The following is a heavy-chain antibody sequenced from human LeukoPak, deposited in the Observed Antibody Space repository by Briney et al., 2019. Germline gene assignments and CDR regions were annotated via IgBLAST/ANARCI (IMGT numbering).Heavy chain of an antibody. J-gene: IGHJ4*02. CDR1: GYSFTNYG. Sequence: ASVKVSCKTSGYSFTNYGITWVRQVPGQGLEWMGWISVYNGNTNYAQKFQGRVTMTTDTSTSTAYTEVRSLRSDDTAIYYCARNPDDKYSGTHHLNWGQGTLVTVSS. CDR3: ARNPDDKYSGTHHLN. CDR2: ISVYNGNT. V-gene: IGHV1-18*01. D-gene: IGHD1-26*01.